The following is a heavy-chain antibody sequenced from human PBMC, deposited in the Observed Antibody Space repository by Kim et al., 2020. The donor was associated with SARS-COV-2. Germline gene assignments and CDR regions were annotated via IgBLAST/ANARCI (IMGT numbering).Heavy chain of an antibody. V-gene: IGHV3-30*18. D-gene: IGHD5-18*01. Sequence: GGSLRLSCEASGFTFNNYGMHWVRHAPGKGLEWVAVISFDGTVTYYGDSVRGRFTISRDNSKSTLYLQMIGLRPEDTAVYHCAKDPTHSADAAVTGVAFDYWGQGTRVTVSS. J-gene: IGHJ4*02. CDR3: AKDPTHSADAAVTGVAFDY. CDR2: ISFDGTVT. CDR1: GFTFNNYG.